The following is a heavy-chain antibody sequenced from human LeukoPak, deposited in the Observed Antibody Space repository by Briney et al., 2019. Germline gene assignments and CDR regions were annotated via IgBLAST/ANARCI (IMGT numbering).Heavy chain of an antibody. Sequence: GRSLRLSCAASGFTFSSYTMNWVRQAPGKGLEWVSSISSSSSYIYYAESVKGRFTISRDNAKNSLCLQMNSLRVDDTAVYYCAREPERSTGLYSDAFDMWGQGTMVTVSS. J-gene: IGHJ3*02. CDR1: GFTFSSYT. CDR3: AREPERSTGLYSDAFDM. D-gene: IGHD6-19*01. CDR2: ISSSSSYI. V-gene: IGHV3-21*01.